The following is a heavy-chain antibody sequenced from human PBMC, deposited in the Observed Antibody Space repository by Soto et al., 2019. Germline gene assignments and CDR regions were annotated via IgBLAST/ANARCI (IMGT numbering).Heavy chain of an antibody. CDR1: GFTFSSYA. J-gene: IGHJ4*02. V-gene: IGHV3-23*01. D-gene: IGHD1-26*01. Sequence: EVQLLESGGGLVQPGGSLRLSCAASGFTFSSYAMRWVCPAPVKGLGWVSAISGSGGRTYYSDSVKGRFTISRDNSKNTLYPQMNSLRAEDTAVYYCARRGSGSYYDYWGQGTLVTVSS. CDR3: ARRGSGSYYDY. CDR2: ISGSGGRT.